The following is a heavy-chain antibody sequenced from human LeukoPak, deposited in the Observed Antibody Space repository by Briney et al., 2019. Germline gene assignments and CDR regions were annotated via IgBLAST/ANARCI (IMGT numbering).Heavy chain of an antibody. CDR1: GFTFSKAW. CDR2: IPSEADRRSP. V-gene: IGHV3-15*01. CDR3: TTGLGTGWYSLDASDI. D-gene: IGHD6-19*01. J-gene: IGHJ3*02. Sequence: PGGSLRLSCAASGFTFSKAWLNWVRQAPGKGLEWVGRIPSEADRRSPDYAAPVQGRFTISRDDSKTSLYLEMNSLKTEATAVYYCTTGLGTGWYSLDASDIWGQGTRVTVSS.